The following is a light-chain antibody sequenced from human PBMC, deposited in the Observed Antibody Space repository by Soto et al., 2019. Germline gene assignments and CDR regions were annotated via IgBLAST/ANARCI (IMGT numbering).Light chain of an antibody. Sequence: QSALNQPASVSGSPGQSITISCTGTSNEVGSYNLVSWYQQHPGEAPKLMIYGGTKRPSGVSNRFSGSKSCNTASLTISGLQAEDEADYYCCSYAGITTYYVFGTGTKVTVL. CDR3: CSYAGITTYYV. J-gene: IGLJ1*01. CDR2: GGT. V-gene: IGLV2-23*01. CDR1: SNEVGSYNL.